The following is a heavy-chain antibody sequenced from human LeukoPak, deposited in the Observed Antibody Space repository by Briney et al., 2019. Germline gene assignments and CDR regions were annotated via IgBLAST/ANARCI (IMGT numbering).Heavy chain of an antibody. CDR2: INSDGSSI. Sequence: PGGSLRLSCAASGFTSSSYWMHWVRQAPGKGLVWVSRINSDGSSINYADSVKGRFTISRGNAKNTLYLQMNSLRAEDTAVYYCARDVVGATYFDWGQGTLVTVSS. J-gene: IGHJ4*02. CDR1: GFTSSSYW. CDR3: ARDVVGATYFD. D-gene: IGHD1-26*01. V-gene: IGHV3-74*01.